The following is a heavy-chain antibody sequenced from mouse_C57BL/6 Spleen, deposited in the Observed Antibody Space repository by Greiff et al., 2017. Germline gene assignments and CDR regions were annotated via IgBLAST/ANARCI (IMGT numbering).Heavy chain of an antibody. J-gene: IGHJ1*03. V-gene: IGHV1-52*01. Sequence: QVQLQQSGAELVRPGSSVKLSCKASGYTFTSYWMHWVKQRPIQGLEWIGNIDPSDSETHYNQKFKDKATLTVDKSSSTAYMQLSSLTSEDSAVYYCARYRLAWYFDVWGTGTTVTVSS. CDR3: ARYRLAWYFDV. D-gene: IGHD2-14*01. CDR1: GYTFTSYW. CDR2: IDPSDSET.